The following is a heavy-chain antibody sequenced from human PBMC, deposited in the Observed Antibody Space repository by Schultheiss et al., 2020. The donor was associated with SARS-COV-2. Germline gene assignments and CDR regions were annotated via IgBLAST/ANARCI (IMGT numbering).Heavy chain of an antibody. CDR2: IIGSGGST. Sequence: GGSLRLSCAASGFTFSSYAMRWVRQAPGKGLEWVSAIIGSGGSTYYADSVKGRFTISRDNSKNTLYLQMNSLRAEHTAVYYCAKDTSIAAAGTPGYFDYWGQGTRVTVAS. CDR3: AKDTSIAAAGTPGYFDY. J-gene: IGHJ4*02. D-gene: IGHD6-13*01. V-gene: IGHV3-23*01. CDR1: GFTFSSYA.